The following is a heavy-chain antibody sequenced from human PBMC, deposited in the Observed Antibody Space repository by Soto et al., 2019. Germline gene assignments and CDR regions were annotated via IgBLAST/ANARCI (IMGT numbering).Heavy chain of an antibody. Sequence: ASVKVSCKASGYTFTGYCIHWVGQAPGQGLEWMGWINPNSGGTNYTQKFQDWVTMPRDTSISTAYMELSRLRSDDTAVYYCASRYCTTSDCPGFDYWGQGTLVTVSS. CDR3: ASRYCTTSDCPGFDY. CDR2: INPNSGGT. V-gene: IGHV1-2*04. J-gene: IGHJ4*02. CDR1: GYTFTGYC. D-gene: IGHD2-8*01.